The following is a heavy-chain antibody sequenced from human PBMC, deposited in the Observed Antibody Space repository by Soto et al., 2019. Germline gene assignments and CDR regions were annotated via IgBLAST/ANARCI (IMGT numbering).Heavy chain of an antibody. Sequence: ASVKVSCKASGYTFTSYYMHWVRQAPGQGLEWMGIINPSGGSTSYAQKFQGRVTMTRDTSTSTVYMELSSLRSEDTAVYYCAREYCSGGGCYSSRYYYYYGMDVWGQGTTVTVSS. CDR2: INPSGGST. D-gene: IGHD2-15*01. V-gene: IGHV1-46*01. J-gene: IGHJ6*02. CDR3: AREYCSGGGCYSSRYYYYYGMDV. CDR1: GYTFTSYY.